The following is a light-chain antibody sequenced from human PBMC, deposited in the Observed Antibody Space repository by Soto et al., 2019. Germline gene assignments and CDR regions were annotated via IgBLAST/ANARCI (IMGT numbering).Light chain of an antibody. CDR3: QQYNNWPT. V-gene: IGKV3-20*01. CDR1: QSVSSSY. J-gene: IGKJ5*01. CDR2: GAS. Sequence: EIVLTQSPGTLSLSPGERATLSCRASQSVSSSYLAWYQQKPGQAPRLLIYGASSRATGIPDRFSGSGSGTEFTLTISSLQSEDFAVYYCQQYNNWPTFGQGTLLEI.